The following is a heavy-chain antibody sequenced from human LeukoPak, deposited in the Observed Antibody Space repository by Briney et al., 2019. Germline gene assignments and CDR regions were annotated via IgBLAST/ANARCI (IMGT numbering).Heavy chain of an antibody. V-gene: IGHV3-30*18. CDR1: GFTFSSYG. Sequence: GGSLRLSCAASGFTFSSYGMHWVRQAPGKGLEWVAVISYDGSNKYYADSVKGRLTISRDNSKNTLYLQMNSLRAEDTAVYYCAKDVAVAGFYYFDYWGQGTLVTVSS. J-gene: IGHJ4*02. CDR2: ISYDGSNK. CDR3: AKDVAVAGFYYFDY. D-gene: IGHD6-19*01.